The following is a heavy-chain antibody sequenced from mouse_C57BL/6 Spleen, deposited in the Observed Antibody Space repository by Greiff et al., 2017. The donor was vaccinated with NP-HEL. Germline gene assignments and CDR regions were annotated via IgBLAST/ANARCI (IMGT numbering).Heavy chain of an antibody. V-gene: IGHV14-4*01. CDR3: TFITTAFDY. Sequence: EVQLQQSGAELVRPGASVKLSCTASGFNIKDDYMHWVKQRPEQGLEWIGWIDPENGDTEDASKFQGKATITADTSSNTAYLQLSSRTSEDTAVYYCTFITTAFDYWGQGTTLTVSS. J-gene: IGHJ2*01. CDR2: IDPENGDT. D-gene: IGHD1-2*01. CDR1: GFNIKDDY.